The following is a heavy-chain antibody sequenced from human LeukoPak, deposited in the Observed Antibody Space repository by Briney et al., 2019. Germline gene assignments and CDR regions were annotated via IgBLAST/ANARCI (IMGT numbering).Heavy chain of an antibody. CDR3: ARVSDLAAAGTYDY. V-gene: IGHV4-59*02. D-gene: IGHD6-13*01. CDR1: GGSVTSYY. CDR2: IHYSGSSGST. J-gene: IGHJ4*02. Sequence: SETLSLTCTVSGGSVTSYYWSWIRQPPGKGLEWIGNIHYSGSSGSTNYNPSLKSRVTTSIDTSTNQLSLRLSSVTAADTAVYYCARVSDLAAAGTYDYWGQGTLVTVSS.